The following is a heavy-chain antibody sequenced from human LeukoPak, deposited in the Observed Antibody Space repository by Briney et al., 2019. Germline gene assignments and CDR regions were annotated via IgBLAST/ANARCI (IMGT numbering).Heavy chain of an antibody. Sequence: PSETLSLTCAVYGGSFSGYYWSWIRQPPGKGLEWIGEINHSGSTNYNPSLKSRVTISVDTSKNQFSLKLSSVTAADTAVYYCARGLLSGYSSSFYYYYYYMDVWGKGTTVTVSS. CDR3: ARGLLSGYSSSFYYYYYYMDV. D-gene: IGHD6-19*01. V-gene: IGHV4-34*01. CDR1: GGSFSGYY. J-gene: IGHJ6*03. CDR2: INHSGST.